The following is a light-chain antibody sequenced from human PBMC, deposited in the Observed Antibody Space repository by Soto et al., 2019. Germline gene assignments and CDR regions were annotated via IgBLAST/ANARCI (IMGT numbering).Light chain of an antibody. J-gene: IGLJ2*01. CDR2: YDS. CDR3: QVWDSSSDHNVV. V-gene: IGLV3-21*04. Sequence: SYELTQPPSVSVAPGKTARITCGGNNIGSKSVHWYQQKPGQAPVLVIYYDSDRPSGIPERFSGSNSGNTATLTISRVEAGDEADYYCQVWDSSSDHNVVFGGGTTLTVL. CDR1: NIGSKS.